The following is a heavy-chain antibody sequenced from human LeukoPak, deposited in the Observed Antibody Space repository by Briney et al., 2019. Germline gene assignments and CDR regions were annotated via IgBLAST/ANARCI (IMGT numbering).Heavy chain of an antibody. CDR3: ARELRSGWYYFDY. Sequence: GASVKVSCKASGYTFTSYDINWVRQATGQGLEWMGWMNPNSGNTGYAQKFQGRVTMTRNTSISTAYMGLSSLRSEDTAVYYCARELRSGWYYFDYWGQGTLVTVSS. D-gene: IGHD6-19*01. J-gene: IGHJ4*02. V-gene: IGHV1-8*01. CDR1: GYTFTSYD. CDR2: MNPNSGNT.